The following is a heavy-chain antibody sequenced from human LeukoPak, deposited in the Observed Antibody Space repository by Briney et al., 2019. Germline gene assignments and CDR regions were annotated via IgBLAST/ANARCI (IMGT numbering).Heavy chain of an antibody. V-gene: IGHV3-21*04. Sequence: GGSLRLSCAASGFTFSSYSMNWVRQAPGKGLEWVSSISSSSSYIYYADSVKGRFTISRDNAKNSLYLQMNSLRAEDTAVYYCARDYGDRAYYFDYWGQGTLVTVSS. CDR1: GFTFSSYS. J-gene: IGHJ4*02. CDR3: ARDYGDRAYYFDY. D-gene: IGHD4-17*01. CDR2: ISSSSSYI.